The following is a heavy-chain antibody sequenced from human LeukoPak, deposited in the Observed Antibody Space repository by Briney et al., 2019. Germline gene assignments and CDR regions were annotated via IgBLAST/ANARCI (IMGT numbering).Heavy chain of an antibody. D-gene: IGHD6-13*01. CDR3: AKAVKWGYSSSWYDY. J-gene: IGHJ4*02. CDR2: ISDDRSNK. CDR1: GFTFSSYG. Sequence: GGALRLSCAASGFTFSSYGIHWGRQAPAKGLELVAVISDDRSNKYYAHYVKGRFTMSRDNSKNTLYLQMNSLRAEDTAVYYCAKAVKWGYSSSWYDYWGQGTLVTVSS. V-gene: IGHV3-30*18.